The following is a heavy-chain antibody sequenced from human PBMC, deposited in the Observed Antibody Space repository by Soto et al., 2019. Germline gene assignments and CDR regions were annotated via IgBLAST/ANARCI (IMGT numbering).Heavy chain of an antibody. J-gene: IGHJ4*02. CDR2: FDPEDGET. V-gene: IGHV1-24*01. D-gene: IGHD4-17*01. Sequence: ASVKVSCKVSGYTLTELSMHWVRQAPGKGLEWMGGFDPEDGETIYAQKFQGRVTMTEDTSTDTAYVELSSLRSGDTAVYYCATVGAGIVDYGGNSGDYWGQGTLVTVSS. CDR1: GYTLTELS. CDR3: ATVGAGIVDYGGNSGDY.